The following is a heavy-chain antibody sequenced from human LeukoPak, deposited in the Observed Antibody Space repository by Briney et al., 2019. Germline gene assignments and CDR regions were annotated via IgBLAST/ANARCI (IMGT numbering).Heavy chain of an antibody. D-gene: IGHD2-15*01. J-gene: IGHJ4*02. CDR3: ARVSSGVYFDY. V-gene: IGHV4-59*01. Sequence: PSETLSLTCTVSGGSISSYYWSWIRQPPGKGLELIGRINYSGSTNYNPSLKSRVTISVDTSKNQFSLKLSSVTAADTAVYYCARVSSGVYFDYWGQGTLVTVSS. CDR1: GGSISSYY. CDR2: INYSGST.